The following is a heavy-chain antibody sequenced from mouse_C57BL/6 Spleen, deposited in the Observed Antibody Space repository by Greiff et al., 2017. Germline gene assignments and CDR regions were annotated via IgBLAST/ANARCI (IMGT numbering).Heavy chain of an antibody. CDR2: IYPGSGST. Sequence: QVQLQQPGAELVKPGASVKMSCKASGYTFTSYWITWVKQRPGQGLEWIGDIYPGSGSTNYNEKFKSKATLTADTSSSTAYMQLSSLTSEDSAVYYCARDWDEYYFDYWGQGTTLTVSS. CDR1: GYTFTSYW. D-gene: IGHD4-1*01. V-gene: IGHV1-55*01. CDR3: ARDWDEYYFDY. J-gene: IGHJ2*01.